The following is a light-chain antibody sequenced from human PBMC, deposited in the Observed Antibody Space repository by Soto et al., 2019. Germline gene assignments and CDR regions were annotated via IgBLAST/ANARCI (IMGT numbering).Light chain of an antibody. CDR2: EVN. CDR1: SSDVGGYNY. J-gene: IGLJ1*01. V-gene: IGLV2-8*01. CDR3: SSYAGNILYV. Sequence: QSVLTQPPSASGSPGHSVTISCTGTSSDVGGYNYVSWYQQYPGKAPKLMIYEVNKRPSGVPDRFSGSKSGNTASLTVSGLQAEDEADYYCSSYAGNILYVFGTGTKVTVL.